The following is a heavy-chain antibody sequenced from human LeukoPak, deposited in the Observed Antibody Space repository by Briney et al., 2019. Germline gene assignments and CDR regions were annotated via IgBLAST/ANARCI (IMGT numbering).Heavy chain of an antibody. Sequence: GRSLRLSCAASGFTFDDYAMHWVRQAPGKGLEWVAVISYDGSNKYYADSVKGRFTISRDNSKNTLYLQMNSLRAEDTAVYYCARDLAVSNYVYYYGMDVWGQGTTVTVSS. D-gene: IGHD4-4*01. CDR2: ISYDGSNK. V-gene: IGHV3-30-3*01. J-gene: IGHJ6*02. CDR3: ARDLAVSNYVYYYGMDV. CDR1: GFTFDDYA.